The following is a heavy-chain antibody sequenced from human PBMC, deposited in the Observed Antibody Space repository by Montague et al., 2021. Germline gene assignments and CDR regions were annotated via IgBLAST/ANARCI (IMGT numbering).Heavy chain of an antibody. J-gene: IGHJ4*02. CDR2: MYYSGNS. D-gene: IGHD6-13*01. V-gene: IGHV4-31*03. CDR1: GDSLSSFGYS. Sequence: TLSLTCTVSGDSLSSFGYSWIWLRPHPGQGLVWIGYMYYSGNSYYNPSFRSRVTISGDTSKNHFSLRLTSVTAADTAVYYCARGRLAAGDFDYWGQGTLVTVSS. CDR3: ARGRLAAGDFDY.